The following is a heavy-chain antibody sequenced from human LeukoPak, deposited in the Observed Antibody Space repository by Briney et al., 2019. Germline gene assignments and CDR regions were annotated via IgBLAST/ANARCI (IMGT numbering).Heavy chain of an antibody. J-gene: IGHJ4*02. V-gene: IGHV3-23*01. CDR2: ISGSGGST. Sequence: GGSLRLSCAASGFTFSSYAMSWVRQAPGKGREWVSAISGSGGSTYYADSVKGRFTISRDNSKNTLYLQMNSLRAEDTAVYYCAKAGSSGWYYFDYWGQGTLVTVSS. D-gene: IGHD6-19*01. CDR3: AKAGSSGWYYFDY. CDR1: GFTFSSYA.